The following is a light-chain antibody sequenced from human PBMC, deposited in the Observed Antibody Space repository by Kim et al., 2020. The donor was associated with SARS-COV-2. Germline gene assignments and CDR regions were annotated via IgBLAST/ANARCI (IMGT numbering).Light chain of an antibody. CDR1: SGSVSNSYY. V-gene: IGLV8-61*01. CDR3: VLYMGSGVWV. J-gene: IGLJ3*02. Sequence: GGTVTLTCGLSSGSVSNSYYPSWYQQTPGQAPRTLIYSTNTRSSGVPDRFSGSILGNKAALTITGAQADDESDYYCVLYMGSGVWVFGGGTQLTVL. CDR2: STN.